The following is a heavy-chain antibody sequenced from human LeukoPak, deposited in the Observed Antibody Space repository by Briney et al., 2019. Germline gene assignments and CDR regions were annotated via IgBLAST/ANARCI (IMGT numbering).Heavy chain of an antibody. CDR2: IYYTGTT. V-gene: IGHV4-59*08. J-gene: IGHJ3*02. CDR1: GGSITNYY. D-gene: IGHD3-10*01. Sequence: SETLSLTCTVSGGSITNYYWNWIRQPPGKGLEWIGYIYYTGTTNYNPSLKSRVTISVDTSKNQFSLTLNSVTAADTAVYYRARLSKQMTSGNPFDIWGQRTMVTFSS. CDR3: ARLSKQMTSGNPFDI.